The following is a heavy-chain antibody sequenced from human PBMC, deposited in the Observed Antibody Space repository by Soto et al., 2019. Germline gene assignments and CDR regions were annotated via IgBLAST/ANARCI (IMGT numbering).Heavy chain of an antibody. Sequence: EVQLVESGGGLVQPGGSLRLSCAASGFTVSSNYMSWVRQAPGKGLEWVSFMYSGGTTHYADSVRGRFTISRDNSKNTLYLEMNSLRAEETAVYFCARHLRLVGFGEFDLWGRGTLVTVSS. CDR2: MYSGGTT. CDR1: GFTVSSNY. J-gene: IGHJ2*01. V-gene: IGHV3-53*01. D-gene: IGHD3-10*01. CDR3: ARHLRLVGFGEFDL.